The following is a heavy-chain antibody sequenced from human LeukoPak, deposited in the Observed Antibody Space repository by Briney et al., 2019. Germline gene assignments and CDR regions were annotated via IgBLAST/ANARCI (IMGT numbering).Heavy chain of an antibody. CDR1: GGTFSSYA. CDR3: ARDGSRDGYKTTYDY. V-gene: IGHV1-69*13. J-gene: IGHJ4*02. D-gene: IGHD5-24*01. Sequence: ASVKVSCKASGGTFSSYAISWVRQAPGQGLEWMGGIIPIFGTANYAQKFQGRVTITADESTSTAYMELSSLRSEDTAVYYCARDGSRDGYKTTYDYWGQGTLVTVSS. CDR2: IIPIFGTA.